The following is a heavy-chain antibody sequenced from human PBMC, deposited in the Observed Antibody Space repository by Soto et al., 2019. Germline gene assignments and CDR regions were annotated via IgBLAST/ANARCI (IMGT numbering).Heavy chain of an antibody. CDR3: ARWVTMVRGLTANYYYYYMDV. CDR2: INHSGST. D-gene: IGHD3-10*01. CDR1: GGSFRGYH. Sequence: QVQLQQWGAGLLKPSETLSLTCAVYGGSFRGYHWSWIRQPPGKGLEWIGEINHSGSTNYHPSLKSRVTISLDTSKNQFSLKLSSVTAADTAVYYCARWVTMVRGLTANYYYYYMDVWGKGTTVTLSS. V-gene: IGHV4-34*01. J-gene: IGHJ6*03.